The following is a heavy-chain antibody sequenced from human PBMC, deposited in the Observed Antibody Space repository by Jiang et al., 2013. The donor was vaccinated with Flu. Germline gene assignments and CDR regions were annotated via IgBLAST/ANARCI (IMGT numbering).Heavy chain of an antibody. CDR1: GGSFSGYY. V-gene: IGHV4-34*01. CDR3: ARKSPYNWNYQY. D-gene: IGHD1-7*01. J-gene: IGHJ4*02. CDR2: INHSGST. Sequence: LLKPSETLSLTCAVYGGSFSGYYWSWIRQPPGKGLEWIGEINHSGSTNYNPSLKSRVTISVDTSKNQFSLKLSSVTAADTAVYYCARKSPYNWNYQYWGQGTLVTVSS.